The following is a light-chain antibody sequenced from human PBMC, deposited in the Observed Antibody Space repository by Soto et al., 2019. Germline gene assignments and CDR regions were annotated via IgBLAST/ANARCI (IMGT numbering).Light chain of an antibody. Sequence: EIVLTQSPATLSLSPGERATLSCRASQHINNYLAWYQQRSGQAPRLLIYGASHRATGIPARFSGSGSGTDFTLTISSLEPEDFAVYYCQQRSNWPRTFGHGTKVDI. CDR1: QHINNY. J-gene: IGKJ3*01. CDR3: QQRSNWPRT. CDR2: GAS. V-gene: IGKV3-11*01.